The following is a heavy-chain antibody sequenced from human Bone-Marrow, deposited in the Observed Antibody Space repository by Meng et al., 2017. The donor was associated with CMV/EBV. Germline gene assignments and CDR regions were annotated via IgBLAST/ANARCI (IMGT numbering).Heavy chain of an antibody. Sequence: GSLRLSCAVYGGSFSGYYWSWIRQPPGKGLEWIGEINHSGSTNYNPSLKSRVTISVDTSKNQFSLKLSSVTAADTAVYYCARARWGLWFGEAIRAYYYYGMDVWGQGTTVTVSS. CDR1: GGSFSGYY. D-gene: IGHD3-10*01. CDR2: INHSGST. CDR3: ARARWGLWFGEAIRAYYYYGMDV. J-gene: IGHJ6*02. V-gene: IGHV4-34*01.